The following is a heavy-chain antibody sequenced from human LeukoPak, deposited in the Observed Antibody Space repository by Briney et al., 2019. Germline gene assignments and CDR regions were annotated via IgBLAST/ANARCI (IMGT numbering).Heavy chain of an antibody. CDR3: ARDLAYYGSGSYYPDWFDP. CDR1: GYTFTGYY. CDR2: INPNSGGT. Sequence: ASVKVSCKASGYTFTGYYMHWVRQAPGQGLEWMGWINPNSGGTNYAQKFQGRVTMTRDTSISTAYMELSRLRSDDTAVYYCARDLAYYGSGSYYPDWFDPWGQGTLVTVSS. V-gene: IGHV1-2*02. D-gene: IGHD3-10*01. J-gene: IGHJ5*02.